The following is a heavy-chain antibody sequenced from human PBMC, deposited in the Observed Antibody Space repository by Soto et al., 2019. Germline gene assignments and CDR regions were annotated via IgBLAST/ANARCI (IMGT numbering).Heavy chain of an antibody. D-gene: IGHD6-13*01. V-gene: IGHV4-39*01. CDR2: IYYSGST. Sequence: SETLSLTCTVSGGSISSYYWGWIRQPPGKGLEWIGSIYYSGSTYYNPSLKSRVTISVDTSKNQFSLKLSSVTAADTAVYYCARQGREGIAAAGTNFDYWGQGTLVTVSS. CDR1: GGSISSYY. CDR3: ARQGREGIAAAGTNFDY. J-gene: IGHJ4*02.